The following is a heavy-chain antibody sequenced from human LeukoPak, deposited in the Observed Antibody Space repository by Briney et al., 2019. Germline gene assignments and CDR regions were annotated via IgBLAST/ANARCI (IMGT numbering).Heavy chain of an antibody. CDR1: GYTFTSYD. J-gene: IGHJ6*03. CDR2: MNPNSGNT. Sequence: GASVKVSCKASGYTFTSYDINWVRQATGQGLEWMGWMNPNSGNTGYAQKFQGRVTITRNTSISTAYMELSSLRSEDTAVYYCARVDYYDSSGYHYYYMDVWGKGTTVTVSS. CDR3: ARVDYYDSSGYHYYYMDV. V-gene: IGHV1-8*03. D-gene: IGHD3-22*01.